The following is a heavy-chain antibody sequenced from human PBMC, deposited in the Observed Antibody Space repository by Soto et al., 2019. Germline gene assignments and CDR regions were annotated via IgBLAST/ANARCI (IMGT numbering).Heavy chain of an antibody. V-gene: IGHV4-4*02. Sequence: SETLSLTCAVSGGSISSSNWWSWVRQPPGKGLEWIGEIYHSGSTNYNPSLKSRVTISVDKSKNQFSLKLSSVTAADTAVYYCARFYGSGSYYGDNWFDPWGQGTLVTVSS. D-gene: IGHD3-10*01. CDR2: IYHSGST. CDR3: ARFYGSGSYYGDNWFDP. CDR1: GGSISSSNW. J-gene: IGHJ5*02.